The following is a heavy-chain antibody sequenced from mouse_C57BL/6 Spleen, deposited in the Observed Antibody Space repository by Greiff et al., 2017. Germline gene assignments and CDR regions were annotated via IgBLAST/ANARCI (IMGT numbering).Heavy chain of an antibody. CDR3: ELWLRRGFAY. J-gene: IGHJ3*01. V-gene: IGHV1-26*01. Sequence: EVQLQQSGPELVKPGASVKISCKASGYTFTDYYMNWVKQSHGKSLEWIGDINPNNGGTSYNQKFKGKATLTVDKSSSTAYMELRSLTSEDSAVYYCELWLRRGFAYWGQGTLVTVSA. D-gene: IGHD2-2*01. CDR2: INPNNGGT. CDR1: GYTFTDYY.